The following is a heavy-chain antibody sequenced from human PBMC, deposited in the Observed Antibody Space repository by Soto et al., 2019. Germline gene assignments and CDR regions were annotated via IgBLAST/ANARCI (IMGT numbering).Heavy chain of an antibody. J-gene: IGHJ6*02. V-gene: IGHV4-30-2*01. D-gene: IGHD2-15*01. CDR1: GGSINSGGYS. CDR3: TRHAIIPKLQFGMDV. Sequence: SETLSLTCAVSGGSINSGGYSWSWIRQPPGKGLEWIGYIYHNGSTFYNPSLKSRVTISADRSKNQFSLKLSSVTAADTAIYYCTRHAIIPKLQFGMDVWGRGSKVTVSS. CDR2: IYHNGST.